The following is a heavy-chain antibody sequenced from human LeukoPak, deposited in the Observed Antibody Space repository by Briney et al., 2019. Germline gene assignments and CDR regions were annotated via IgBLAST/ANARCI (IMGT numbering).Heavy chain of an antibody. CDR1: GGSISSYY. D-gene: IGHD5-18*01. J-gene: IGHJ6*03. Sequence: PSETLSLTCIVSGGSISSYYWSWIRQPPGKGLEWIGYIYYSGSTNYNPSLKSRISISVDTSKNQFSLKLSSVTAADTAVYYCARTTEGGYTYNYFYYYYMDVWGKGTTVTVS. CDR2: IYYSGST. V-gene: IGHV4-59*01. CDR3: ARTTEGGYTYNYFYYYYMDV.